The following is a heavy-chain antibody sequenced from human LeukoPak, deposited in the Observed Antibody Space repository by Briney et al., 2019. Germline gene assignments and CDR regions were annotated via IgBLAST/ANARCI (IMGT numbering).Heavy chain of an antibody. CDR2: IYSGGST. CDR1: GFTVSSNY. Sequence: GGSLRLSCAASGFTVSSNYMSWVRQAPGKGLEWVSVIYSGGSTYYADSVKGRFTISRDNSKNTLYLQMNSLRAEDTAVYYCAKDHRYYDSSGYCSFDYWGQGTLVTVSS. D-gene: IGHD3-22*01. CDR3: AKDHRYYDSSGYCSFDY. J-gene: IGHJ4*02. V-gene: IGHV3-53*01.